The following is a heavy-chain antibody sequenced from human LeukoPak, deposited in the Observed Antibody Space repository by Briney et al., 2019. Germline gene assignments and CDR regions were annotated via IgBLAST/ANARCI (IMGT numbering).Heavy chain of an antibody. CDR2: IYHSGST. Sequence: SETLSLTCAVSGGSISSGGYSWSWIRQPPGKGLEWIGYIYHSGSTYYNPSLKSRVTISVDRSKNQFSLKLSSVTAADTAVYYCARYSQEGSDFDYWGQGTLVTVSS. CDR1: GGSISSGGYS. D-gene: IGHD6-25*01. J-gene: IGHJ4*02. CDR3: ARYSQEGSDFDY. V-gene: IGHV4-30-2*01.